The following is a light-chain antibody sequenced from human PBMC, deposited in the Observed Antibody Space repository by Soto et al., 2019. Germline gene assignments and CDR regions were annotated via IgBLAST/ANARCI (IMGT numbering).Light chain of an antibody. CDR3: AAWDDSLNGWV. J-gene: IGLJ3*02. V-gene: IGLV1-44*01. CDR2: SND. CDR1: SSNIGSNT. Sequence: QCVLTQAPSASGTPGQRVTISCSGSSSNIGSNTVTWYQQVPGTAPKLLIYSNDQRPSGVPDRFSGSKSGTSASLAIAGLQSEDEADYYCAAWDDSLNGWVLGGGTKLTVL.